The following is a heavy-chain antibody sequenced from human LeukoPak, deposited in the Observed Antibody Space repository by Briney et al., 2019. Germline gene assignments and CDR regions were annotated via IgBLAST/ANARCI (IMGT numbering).Heavy chain of an antibody. D-gene: IGHD2-2*01. V-gene: IGHV1-58*02. Sequence: SVKVSCKASGFTFTSSAMQWVRQACGQRLEWIGWIVVGSGNTNYAQKFQERVTITRDMSTSTAYMELSSLRSEDTAVYYCAAACPLVVLGSMDVWGQGTTVTVSS. CDR2: IVVGSGNT. CDR1: GFTFTSSA. J-gene: IGHJ6*02. CDR3: AAACPLVVLGSMDV.